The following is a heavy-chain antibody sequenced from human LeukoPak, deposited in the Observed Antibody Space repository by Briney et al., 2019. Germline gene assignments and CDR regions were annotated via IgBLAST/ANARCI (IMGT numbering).Heavy chain of an antibody. CDR3: ARIDRLSATPTTDWFDP. V-gene: IGHV1-8*01. J-gene: IGHJ5*02. CDR2: MNPKNGAT. D-gene: IGHD3-16*02. Sequence: ASVKVSCKASGYTFTSYGINWVRQATGQGLEWMGWMNPKNGATGYAQKFQGRATMTRDTSIGTAYMELSSLVSEDTAAYYCARIDRLSATPTTDWFDPWGQGTLVTVSS. CDR1: GYTFTSYG.